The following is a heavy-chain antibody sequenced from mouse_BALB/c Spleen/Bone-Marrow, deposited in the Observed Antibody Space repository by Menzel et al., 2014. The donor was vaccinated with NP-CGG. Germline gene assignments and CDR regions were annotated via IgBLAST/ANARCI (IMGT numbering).Heavy chain of an antibody. J-gene: IGHJ2*01. CDR3: TMDDYDGGSYFDY. V-gene: IGHV1S127*01. D-gene: IGHD2-4*01. CDR2: IDPSDSYT. CDR1: GYTFTSYW. Sequence: QVQLKESGAELVKPGASVKMSCKASGYTFTSYWMHWVKQRPGQGLEWIGTIDPSDSYTSYNQKFKGKATLTVDTSSSTAYMQLSSLTSEDSAVYYCTMDDYDGGSYFDYWGQGTTRTVSS.